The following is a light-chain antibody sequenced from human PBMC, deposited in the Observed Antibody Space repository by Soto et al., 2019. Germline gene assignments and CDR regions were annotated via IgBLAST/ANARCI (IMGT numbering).Light chain of an antibody. Sequence: DIQMTQSPSTLSASVGDRVTITCRASQSISSWLAWYQQKPGKAPKILIYKASSLESEVPSRFSGSGSGTEFTLTISSLQPDDFATYYCKQYNRLYTFGQGTKLEIK. CDR2: KAS. CDR1: QSISSW. CDR3: KQYNRLYT. J-gene: IGKJ2*01. V-gene: IGKV1-5*03.